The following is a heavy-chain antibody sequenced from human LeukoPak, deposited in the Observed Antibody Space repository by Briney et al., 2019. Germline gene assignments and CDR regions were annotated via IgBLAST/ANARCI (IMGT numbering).Heavy chain of an antibody. CDR2: LSAYNGNT. CDR1: GYTFTSYG. CDR3: ARDMFGKSLRNYYGSGIPGY. Sequence: ASVKVSCKASGYTFTSYGISWVRQAPGQGLEWMGWLSAYNGNTNYAQKLQGRVTMTTDTSTSTAYMELRSLRSDDTAVYYCARDMFGKSLRNYYGSGIPGYWGQGTLVTVSS. V-gene: IGHV1-18*04. D-gene: IGHD3-10*01. J-gene: IGHJ4*02.